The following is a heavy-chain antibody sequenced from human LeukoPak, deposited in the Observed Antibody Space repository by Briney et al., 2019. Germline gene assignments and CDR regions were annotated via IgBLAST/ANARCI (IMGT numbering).Heavy chain of an antibody. J-gene: IGHJ1*01. D-gene: IGHD6-19*01. CDR3: ARGAVSAPWDY. CDR2: MNPNSGNT. CDR1: GYTFTSYD. Sequence: GASVKVSCKASGYTFTSYDINWVRQATGQGLEWMGWMNPNSGNTGYAQKFQGRVTITRNTSISTAHMELSSLRSEDTAVYYCARGAVSAPWDYWGQGTLVTVSS. V-gene: IGHV1-8*03.